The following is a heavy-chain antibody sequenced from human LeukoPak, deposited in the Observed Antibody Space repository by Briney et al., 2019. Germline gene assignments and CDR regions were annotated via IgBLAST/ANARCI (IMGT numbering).Heavy chain of an antibody. J-gene: IGHJ4*02. CDR3: ARESIAVAGDPFDY. Sequence: ASVKVSCKASGYTFTSYDINWVRQATGQGLEWMGWMNPNSGNTGYAQKFQGRVTMTRNTSISTAYMELSSLRSEDTTVYYCARESIAVAGDPFDYWGQGTLVTASS. CDR2: MNPNSGNT. V-gene: IGHV1-8*01. D-gene: IGHD6-19*01. CDR1: GYTFTSYD.